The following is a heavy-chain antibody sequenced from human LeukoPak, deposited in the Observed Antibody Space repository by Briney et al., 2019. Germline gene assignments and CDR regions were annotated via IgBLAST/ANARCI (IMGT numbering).Heavy chain of an antibody. J-gene: IGHJ4*02. CDR2: VHLDGRT. CDR3: ARRLGGTSTGFDY. Sequence: SETLSLTCGVSGGSVINTNWWTWVRQPPGKGLEWIGEVHLDGRTNYNPSLESRLTMSVDVSENQVSLKLSSVTAADTAVYYCARRLGGTSTGFDYWGQVTLVTVSS. D-gene: IGHD2-2*01. CDR1: GGSVINTNW. V-gene: IGHV4-4*02.